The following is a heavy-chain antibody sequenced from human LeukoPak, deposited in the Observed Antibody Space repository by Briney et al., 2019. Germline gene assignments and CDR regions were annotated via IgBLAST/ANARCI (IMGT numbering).Heavy chain of an antibody. J-gene: IGHJ4*02. V-gene: IGHV3-74*01. CDR1: RFTFSTYW. Sequence: GGSLRLSCAASRFTFSTYWMHWVRQAPGKGLVWVSRINPDGTTTSYADSVKGRFTISRDNSKNTLYLQMNSLRAEDTAVYYCAKDRSLGVAGTVPFDYWGQGTLVTVSS. CDR2: INPDGTTT. CDR3: AKDRSLGVAGTVPFDY. D-gene: IGHD6-19*01.